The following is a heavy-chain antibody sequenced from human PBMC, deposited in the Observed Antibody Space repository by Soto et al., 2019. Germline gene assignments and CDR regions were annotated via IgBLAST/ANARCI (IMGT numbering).Heavy chain of an antibody. CDR3: ARGGVVPAAMEADTYTWFDP. CDR2: IYHSGST. V-gene: IGHV4-30-2*01. CDR1: GGSISSGGYS. D-gene: IGHD2-2*01. Sequence: SETLSLTCTVSGGSISSGGYSWCWIRQPPGKGLEWIGYIYHSGSTYYNPSLKSRVTISVDRSKNQFSLKLSSVTAADTAVYYCARGGVVPAAMEADTYTWFDPWGQGTLVTVSS. J-gene: IGHJ5*02.